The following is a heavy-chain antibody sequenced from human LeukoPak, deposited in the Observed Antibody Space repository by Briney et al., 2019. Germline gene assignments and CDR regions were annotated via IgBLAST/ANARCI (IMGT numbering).Heavy chain of an antibody. J-gene: IGHJ4*02. CDR3: AKSDTPVGATDY. D-gene: IGHD1-26*01. V-gene: IGHV3-30*18. Sequence: GGSLRLSCAASGFTFSSYGMHWVRQAPSKGLEWVAVISYDGSNKYYADSVKGRFTISRDNSKNTLYLQMNSLRAEDTAVYYCAKSDTPVGATDYWGQGTLVTVSS. CDR1: GFTFSSYG. CDR2: ISYDGSNK.